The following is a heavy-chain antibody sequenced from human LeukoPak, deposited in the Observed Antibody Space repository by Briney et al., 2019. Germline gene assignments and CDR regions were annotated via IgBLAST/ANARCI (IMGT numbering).Heavy chain of an antibody. CDR2: IYSSGIT. CDR1: GGSISGYY. Sequence: SETLSLTCIVSGGSISGYYWSWIRQPAGKGLEWIGRIYSSGITNYNPSLTSRLTMSVDTSKNLFSLELTSVTAADTAVYYCARVDYDVLTNSYTNFDSWGQGILVTVSS. V-gene: IGHV4-4*07. CDR3: ARVDYDVLTNSYTNFDS. D-gene: IGHD3-9*01. J-gene: IGHJ5*01.